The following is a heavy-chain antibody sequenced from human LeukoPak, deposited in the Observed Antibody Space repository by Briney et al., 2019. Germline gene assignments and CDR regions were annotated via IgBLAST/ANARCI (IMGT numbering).Heavy chain of an antibody. CDR3: ASWEYDWGYYDSSGYYPFDY. Sequence: PGGSLRHSCAASGFTFSSYGMHWVRQAPGKGLEWVAVISYDGSNKYYADSVKGRFTISRDNSKNTLYLQMNSLRAEDTAVYYCASWEYDWGYYDSSGYYPFDYWGQGTLVTVSS. J-gene: IGHJ4*02. V-gene: IGHV3-30*03. D-gene: IGHD3-22*01. CDR1: GFTFSSYG. CDR2: ISYDGSNK.